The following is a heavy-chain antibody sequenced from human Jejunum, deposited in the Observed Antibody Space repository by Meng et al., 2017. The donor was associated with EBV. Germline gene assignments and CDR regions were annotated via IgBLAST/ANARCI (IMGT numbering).Heavy chain of an antibody. V-gene: IGHV4-34*01. Sequence: VEFHRWGAGLLRPTDTLSLTCAVYGGSFSGYYWSWVRQPPGRDLEYIGEVHFSGITNYTPSLKSRVTMSVDASRNQFSLRLTSVTAADTAVYYCARRTGDYVVGYWGQGTLVTASS. CDR3: ARRTGDYVVGY. CDR1: GGSFSGYY. J-gene: IGHJ4*02. CDR2: VHFSGIT. D-gene: IGHD2-8*02.